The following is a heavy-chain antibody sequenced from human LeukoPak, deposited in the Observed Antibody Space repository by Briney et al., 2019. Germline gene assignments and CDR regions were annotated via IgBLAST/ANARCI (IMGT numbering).Heavy chain of an antibody. CDR1: GFTFSSYA. CDR2: ISGSGGST. J-gene: IGHJ4*02. CDR3: AKGSSYYYDSSGYFDY. V-gene: IGHV3-23*01. Sequence: GGSLRLSCAASGFTFSSYAMSWVRQAPGKGLEGVSAISGSGGSTYYADSVKGRFTISRDNSKNTLYLQMNSLRAEDTAVYYCAKGSSYYYDSSGYFDYWGQGTLVTVSS. D-gene: IGHD3-22*01.